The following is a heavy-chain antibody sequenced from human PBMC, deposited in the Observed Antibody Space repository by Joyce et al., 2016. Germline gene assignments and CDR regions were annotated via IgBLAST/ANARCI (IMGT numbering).Heavy chain of an antibody. CDR3: ARGGSMVFYGMDV. D-gene: IGHD3-10*01. V-gene: IGHV1-69*01. Sequence: QVQLVQSGAEVKKPGSSVKVSCKASGGTFGSHSFSWVRRAPGQGLEYRGGIITIINSTNYEQKFQGRVTITADEPTSTVYMELSSLRSEDTAVYYCARGGSMVFYGMDVWGQGTTVTVSS. CDR2: IITIINST. CDR1: GGTFGSHS. J-gene: IGHJ6*02.